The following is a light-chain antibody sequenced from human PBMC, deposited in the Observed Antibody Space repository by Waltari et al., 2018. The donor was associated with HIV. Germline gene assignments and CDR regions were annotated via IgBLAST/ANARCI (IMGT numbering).Light chain of an antibody. V-gene: IGKV3-15*01. CDR3: QQYNNWPPWT. CDR1: QSVSSN. Sequence: EIVMTHSPATLSVSPGERATLSCRASQSVSSNLAWYQQKPGQAPRLLIYGASTRGTGIPARFSGSGSGTEFTLTISSLQSEDFAVYYCQQYNNWPPWTFGQGTKVEIK. J-gene: IGKJ1*01. CDR2: GAS.